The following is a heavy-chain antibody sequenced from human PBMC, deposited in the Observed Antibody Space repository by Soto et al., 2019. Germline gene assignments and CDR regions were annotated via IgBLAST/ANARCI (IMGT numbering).Heavy chain of an antibody. CDR1: GFTFSSYW. V-gene: IGHV3-7*01. Sequence: GGSLRLSCAASGFTFSSYWMSWVRQAPGKGLEWVANIKQDGSEKYYVDSVKGRFTISRDNAKNSLYLQMNSLRAEDTAVYYCARDREWTTERGWYFDLWGRGTLVTVSS. CDR3: ARDREWTTERGWYFDL. J-gene: IGHJ2*01. D-gene: IGHD4-4*01. CDR2: IKQDGSEK.